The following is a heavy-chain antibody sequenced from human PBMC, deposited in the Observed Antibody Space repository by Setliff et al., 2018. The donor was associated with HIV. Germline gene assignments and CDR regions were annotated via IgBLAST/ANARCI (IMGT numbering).Heavy chain of an antibody. CDR3: ARGHYYDGSGYYLRAFDI. J-gene: IGHJ3*02. V-gene: IGHV4-38-2*01. Sequence: SETLSLTCAVSGYSISSGYYWGWIRQSPGKGLEWIGEILHSGSTNYNPSLKSRVSMSVDTSKNQLSLKLSSVTAADTAVYYCARGHYYDGSGYYLRAFDIWGQGTMVTVSS. D-gene: IGHD3-22*01. CDR2: ILHSGST. CDR1: GYSISSGYY.